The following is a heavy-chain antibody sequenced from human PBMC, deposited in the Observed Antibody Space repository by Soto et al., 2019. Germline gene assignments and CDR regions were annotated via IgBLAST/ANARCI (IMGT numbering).Heavy chain of an antibody. V-gene: IGHV1-8*01. D-gene: IGHD3-16*02. Sequence: QVQLVQSGAEVKKPGASVQVSCKASGLAFPIDDIIWVRQTIGQGLEFMGWMNPSGRNTGYTQKFQGRATFTWNTPTNTAYMDLSGLRSEDTVVYYCARYRTKVPVAFDVWGQGTMVTVSS. CDR2: MNPSGRNT. CDR3: ARYRTKVPVAFDV. CDR1: GLAFPIDD. J-gene: IGHJ3*01.